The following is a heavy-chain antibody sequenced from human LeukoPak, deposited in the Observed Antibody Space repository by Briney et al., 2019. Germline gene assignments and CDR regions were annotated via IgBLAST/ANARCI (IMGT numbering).Heavy chain of an antibody. J-gene: IGHJ4*02. V-gene: IGHV3-23*01. Sequence: GGSLRLSCAASGFTFSSYGMSWVRQAPGKGLEWVSAISGSGGSTYYADSVKGRFTISRDNSKNTLYLQMNSLRAEDTAVYYCAKLHQDIVVVVAMGYFDYWGQGTLVTVSS. CDR1: GFTFSSYG. CDR2: ISGSGGST. D-gene: IGHD2-15*01. CDR3: AKLHQDIVVVVAMGYFDY.